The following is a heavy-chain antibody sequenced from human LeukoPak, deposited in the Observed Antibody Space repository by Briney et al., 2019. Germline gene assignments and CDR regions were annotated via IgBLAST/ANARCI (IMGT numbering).Heavy chain of an antibody. CDR3: ARSAYRGTSVIED. Sequence: GGSLRLSCAGSGITFSSYWMHWVRQAPGKGLVWVSRINSDGRSTNYADSVKGRFTISRDNAKNTLYLQMNSLRAEDTAVYYCARSAYRGTSVIEDWGRRTLVSVSS. V-gene: IGHV3-74*01. D-gene: IGHD4-23*01. J-gene: IGHJ4*02. CDR1: GITFSSYW. CDR2: INSDGRST.